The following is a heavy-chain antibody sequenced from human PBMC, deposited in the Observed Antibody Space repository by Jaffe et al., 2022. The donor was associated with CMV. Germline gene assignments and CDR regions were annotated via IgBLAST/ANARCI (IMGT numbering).Heavy chain of an antibody. Sequence: QVQLVQSGAEVKKPGASVKISCKASGYMFTRYYMHWVRQAPGQGLEWMGIINSSGGTTSYAQKFQGRVTMTRDTSTSTVHMELSYLRKDDTAVYFCARSTYHVTADGHFDQWGQGTLVTVSS. V-gene: IGHV1-46*01. CDR2: INSSGGTT. D-gene: IGHD6-13*01. CDR1: GYMFTRYY. J-gene: IGHJ4*02. CDR3: ARSTYHVTADGHFDQ.